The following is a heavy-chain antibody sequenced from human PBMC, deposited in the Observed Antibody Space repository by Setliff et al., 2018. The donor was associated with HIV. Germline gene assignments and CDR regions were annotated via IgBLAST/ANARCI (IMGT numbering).Heavy chain of an antibody. CDR1: GFYFSNYW. Sequence: PGESLKISCVVSGFYFSNYWMSWVRQAPGKGLEWVANIKQDGSEQFYVDSVKGRFTISRDNSKKTLYLQMNSLRAEDTAVYYCARVSGATRDYYYYYMDVWGKGTTVTVSS. CDR2: IKQDGSEQ. D-gene: IGHD1-26*01. V-gene: IGHV3-7*01. J-gene: IGHJ6*03. CDR3: ARVSGATRDYYYYYMDV.